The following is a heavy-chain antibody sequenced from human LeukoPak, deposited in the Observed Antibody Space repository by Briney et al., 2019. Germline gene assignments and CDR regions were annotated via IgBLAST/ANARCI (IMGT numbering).Heavy chain of an antibody. CDR2: INHSGST. V-gene: IGHV4-34*01. Sequence: SETLSLTCAVYGGSFSGYYWSWIRQPPGKGLEWIGEINHSGSTNYNPSLKSRVTISVDTSKNQFSLKLSSVTAADTAVYYCARDSHIAAGGVDYWGQGTLVTVSS. CDR3: ARDSHIAAGGVDY. D-gene: IGHD6-13*01. J-gene: IGHJ4*02. CDR1: GGSFSGYY.